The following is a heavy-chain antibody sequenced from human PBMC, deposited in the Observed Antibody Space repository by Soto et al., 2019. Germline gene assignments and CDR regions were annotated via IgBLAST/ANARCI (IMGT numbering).Heavy chain of an antibody. J-gene: IGHJ4*02. CDR1: GFTFSSFW. CDR3: LRDYAAY. D-gene: IGHD3-16*01. V-gene: IGHV3-7*01. CDR2: IKEDGSQK. Sequence: PGGSLRLSCAASGFTFSSFWISWVRQAPGKGLEWLANIKEDGSQKNYVDSVKGRFTISRDNAKNSLYLQMNSPRGQDTAVYYCLRDYAAYRGMGTLVTVSS.